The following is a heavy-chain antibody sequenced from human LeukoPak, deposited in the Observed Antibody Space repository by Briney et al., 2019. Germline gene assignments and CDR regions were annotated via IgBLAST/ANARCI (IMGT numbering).Heavy chain of an antibody. CDR1: GGSISGYY. CDR3: ARQNPAAAGQGLDY. CDR2: IYYSENTNYGLT. V-gene: IGHV4-59*08. J-gene: IGHJ4*02. D-gene: IGHD6-13*01. Sequence: SETLSLTCTVSGGSISGYYWSWIRQPPGKGLEWIAYIYYSENTNYGLTNYNPSLKSRVTISVDTSKNQFSLKLTSVTAADTAVYYCARQNPAAAGQGLDYWGQGTLVTVSS.